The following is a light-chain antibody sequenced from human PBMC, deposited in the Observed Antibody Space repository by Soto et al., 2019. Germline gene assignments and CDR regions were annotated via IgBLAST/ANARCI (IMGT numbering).Light chain of an antibody. V-gene: IGKV3-20*01. J-gene: IGKJ2*01. CDR3: QQYGGSPPYT. Sequence: EIVLTQSPGTLSLSPGERATLSCRASHSVSSSYLAWYQHKPGQAPRLLIYGASSRATGIPDRFSGSGSGTDFTLTISRLEPEYFAVYSCQQYGGSPPYTFGQGTKLEIK. CDR1: HSVSSSY. CDR2: GAS.